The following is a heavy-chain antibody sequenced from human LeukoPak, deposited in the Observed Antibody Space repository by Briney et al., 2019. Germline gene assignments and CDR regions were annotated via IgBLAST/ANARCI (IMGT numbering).Heavy chain of an antibody. CDR2: IYHSGNT. CDR3: ARYRAFDI. CDR1: NYSISSGYY. J-gene: IGHJ3*02. Sequence: SETLSLTCTVSNYSISSGYYWAWIRQPPGKGLEWIGNIYHSGNTYYNPSLKSRVSLSVDTSENQFSLNLSSLTAADTAVYYCARYRAFDIWGQGTLVTVSS. V-gene: IGHV4-38-2*02.